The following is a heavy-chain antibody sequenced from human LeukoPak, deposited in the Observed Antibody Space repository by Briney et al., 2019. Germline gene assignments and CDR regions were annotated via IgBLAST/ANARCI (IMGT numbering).Heavy chain of an antibody. J-gene: IGHJ5*02. CDR1: IGSISSGSYY. Sequence: SETLSLTCTVSIGSISSGSYYWSWIRQPAGKGLEWIGRIYTSGSTDYNPSLKSRVTISVDTSKNQFSLNLISVTAADTAVYYCARGSGIWFGELIGGWFDPWGQGTLVTVSS. CDR2: IYTSGST. V-gene: IGHV4-61*02. D-gene: IGHD3-10*01. CDR3: ARGSGIWFGELIGGWFDP.